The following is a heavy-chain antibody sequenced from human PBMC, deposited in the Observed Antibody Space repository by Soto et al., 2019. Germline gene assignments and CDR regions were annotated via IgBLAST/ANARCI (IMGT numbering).Heavy chain of an antibody. D-gene: IGHD2-2*01. CDR1: NGYA. Sequence: GGSLRLSCAAFNGYAIHWVRQVPGKGLEWVAVISSDGSNKFYADSVKGRFTLSRDISKNTMYLQTNSLRGEDTAVYYCAKSRIPGATLYYYYGLDLWDQGTTVTVSS. CDR2: ISSDGSNK. J-gene: IGHJ6*02. CDR3: AKSRIPGATLYYYYGLDL. V-gene: IGHV3-30-3*02.